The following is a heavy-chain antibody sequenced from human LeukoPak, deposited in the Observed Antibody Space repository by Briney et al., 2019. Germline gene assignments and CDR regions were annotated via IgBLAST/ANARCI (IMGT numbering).Heavy chain of an antibody. CDR3: ARDPGSGYDPHTNY. D-gene: IGHD5-12*01. CDR1: GFTLYSFS. Sequence: GGSLRLLCAASGFTLYSFSEKWVRQATGKAVEGGPSIRSRRSYIQYADSVKGRFTISRDNAKNSLYLQMNSLRAEDTAVYYCARDPGSGYDPHTNYWGEGTLVTVSS. V-gene: IGHV3-21*01. J-gene: IGHJ4*02. CDR2: IRSRRSYI.